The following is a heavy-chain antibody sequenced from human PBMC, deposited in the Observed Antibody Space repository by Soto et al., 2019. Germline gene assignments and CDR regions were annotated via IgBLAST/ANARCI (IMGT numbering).Heavy chain of an antibody. D-gene: IGHD3-22*01. CDR1: GFIFSGSA. Sequence: EVQLVESGGTLVQPGGSLKLSCAASGFIFSGSALHWVRQASGKGLEWVGRIRSRANSYATSYAASVKGRFTISRDDSKNTAYLQMNSLTTEDTAVYFCTRPADGGSGYTFDQWGQGTLVTVSS. CDR3: TRPADGGSGYTFDQ. J-gene: IGHJ4*02. CDR2: IRSRANSYAT. V-gene: IGHV3-73*01.